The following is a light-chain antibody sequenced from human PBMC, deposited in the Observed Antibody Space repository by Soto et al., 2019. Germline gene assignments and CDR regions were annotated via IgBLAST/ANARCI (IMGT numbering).Light chain of an antibody. CDR3: QQYGSSLPIT. J-gene: IGKJ5*01. Sequence: EIVLTQSPGTLSLPPGQRATLSCRASQRLSASDIAWYQQKPGQAPKFLIYGVSSRATGIPDRFSGSGSGTDFTLTISRLEPEDFAVYYCQQYGSSLPITFGQGTRLEIK. V-gene: IGKV3-20*01. CDR2: GVS. CDR1: QRLSASD.